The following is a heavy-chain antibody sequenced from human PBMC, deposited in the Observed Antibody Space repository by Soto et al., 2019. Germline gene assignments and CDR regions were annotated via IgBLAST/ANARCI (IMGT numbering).Heavy chain of an antibody. CDR2: ISYDGSNK. J-gene: IGHJ6*02. V-gene: IGHV3-30-3*01. CDR3: ARDLGWLQFLYYYYGMDV. D-gene: IGHD3-3*01. Sequence: PGGSLRLSCAASGFTFSSYAMHWVRQAPGKGLEWVAVISYDGSNKYYADSVKGRFTISRDNSKNTLYLQMNSLRAEDTAVYYCARDLGWLQFLYYYYGMDVWGQGTTVTVS. CDR1: GFTFSSYA.